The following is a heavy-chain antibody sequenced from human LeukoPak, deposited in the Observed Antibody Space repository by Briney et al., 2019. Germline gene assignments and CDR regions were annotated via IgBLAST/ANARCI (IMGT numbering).Heavy chain of an antibody. CDR1: GGTFSSYY. V-gene: IGHV4-4*07. CDR2: ISSSGRT. Sequence: SETLSLTCTASGGTFSSYYRNWVRQPAGKGLEWIGRISSSGRTNYNPSLKSRVTMPIDTSKNQFSLQLGSVNAAGTAVYYCAREGRSATDGYWGQGTLVTVSS. D-gene: IGHD3-16*01. J-gene: IGHJ4*02. CDR3: AREGRSATDGY.